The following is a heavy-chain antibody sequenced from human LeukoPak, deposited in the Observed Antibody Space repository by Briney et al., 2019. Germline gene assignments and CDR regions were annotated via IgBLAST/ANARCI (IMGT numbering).Heavy chain of an antibody. V-gene: IGHV3-21*04. CDR3: AKGPDVDS. Sequence: SGGSLRLSCAASGFTFSSYSMNWVRQAPGKGLEWVSSISSSSSYIYYADSVKGRFTISRDNSKNSLFLQMNSLRTEDTAFYYCAKGPDVDSWGQGTLVTVSS. J-gene: IGHJ4*02. CDR1: GFTFSSYS. D-gene: IGHD1-14*01. CDR2: ISSSSSYI.